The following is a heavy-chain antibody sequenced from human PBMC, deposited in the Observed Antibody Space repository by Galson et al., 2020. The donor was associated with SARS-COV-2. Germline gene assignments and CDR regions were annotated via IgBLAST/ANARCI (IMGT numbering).Heavy chain of an antibody. D-gene: IGHD1-20*01. J-gene: IGHJ5*02. V-gene: IGHV2-5*02. CDR1: GFSLNTSGVG. CDR3: AHSSGWAVTGHNWLDP. Sequence: KMSGPTLVKPTQTLTLTCTFSGFSLNTSGVGVGWIRQPPGTALEWLALIFWDNDKWYSPSLKSRLNINNDASKNQVVLTMTNMDPVDTATYYCAHSSGWAVTGHNWLDPWGQGTLVSVSS. CDR2: IFWDNDK.